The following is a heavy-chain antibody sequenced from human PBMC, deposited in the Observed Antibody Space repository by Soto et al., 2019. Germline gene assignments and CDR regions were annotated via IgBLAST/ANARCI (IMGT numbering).Heavy chain of an antibody. V-gene: IGHV3-30-3*01. J-gene: IGHJ6*02. CDR3: ARNSGASVNGMDV. Sequence: PGGSLRLSCAASGFTFSSYAMHWVRQAPGKGLEWVAVISYDGSNKYYADSVKGRFTISRDNSKNTLYLQMNSLRAEDTAVYYCARNSGASVNGMDVWGQGTTVTVSS. CDR1: GFTFSSYA. CDR2: ISYDGSNK.